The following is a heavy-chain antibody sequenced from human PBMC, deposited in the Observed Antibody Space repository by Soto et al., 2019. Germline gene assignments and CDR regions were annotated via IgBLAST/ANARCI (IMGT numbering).Heavy chain of an antibody. CDR2: IYHSGST. CDR1: GGSISSSNW. D-gene: IGHD5-18*01. V-gene: IGHV4-4*02. J-gene: IGHJ4*02. CDR3: ARALTAMVNLQTRYLDY. Sequence: SETLSLTCAVSGGSISSSNWWSWVRQPPGKGLEWIGEIYHSGSTNYNPSLKSRVTISVDKSKNQFSLKLSSVTAADTAVYYCARALTAMVNLQTRYLDYWGQGTLVTV.